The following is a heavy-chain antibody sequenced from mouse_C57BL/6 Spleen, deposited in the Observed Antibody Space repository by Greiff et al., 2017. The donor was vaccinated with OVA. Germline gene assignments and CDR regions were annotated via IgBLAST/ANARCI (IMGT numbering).Heavy chain of an antibody. CDR1: GYTFTDYN. V-gene: IGHV1-18*01. Sequence: VQLQQPGPELVKPGASVKIPCKASGYTFTDYNMDWVKQSPGQSLEWIGDINPNNGGTIYNQKFKGKATLTVDTSSSTAYMQRRSLASEDIAVYYCARSTTVVAYDVWGTGTTVTVSS. CDR2: INPNNGGT. J-gene: IGHJ1*03. D-gene: IGHD1-1*01. CDR3: ARSTTVVAYDV.